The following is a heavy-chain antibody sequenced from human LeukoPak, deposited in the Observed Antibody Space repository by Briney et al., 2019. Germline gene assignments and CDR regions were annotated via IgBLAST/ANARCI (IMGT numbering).Heavy chain of an antibody. V-gene: IGHV3-23*01. J-gene: IGHJ4*02. D-gene: IGHD5-18*01. CDR3: AKDPRKIQLWFGYFDY. CDR1: GFTFSIYA. CDR2: ISGSGDST. Sequence: PGGSLRLSCAASGFTFSIYAMSWVRQAPGKGLKWVSAISGSGDSTYYADSVKGRFVISRDNSKNTLYLQMNSLRAEDTAVYYCAKDPRKIQLWFGYFDYWGQGTLVTVSS.